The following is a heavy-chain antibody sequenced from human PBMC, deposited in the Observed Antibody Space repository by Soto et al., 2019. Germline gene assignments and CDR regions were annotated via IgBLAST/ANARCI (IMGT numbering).Heavy chain of an antibody. CDR1: GFTFNNYA. D-gene: IGHD3-3*01. CDR3: AKDRFAGNFDY. CDR2: ISATGGST. J-gene: IGHJ4*02. V-gene: IGHV3-23*01. Sequence: EVQVLDSGGGLVQPGGSLRLSCAASGFTFNNYAMNWVRQAPGKGLEWVATISATGGSTYYADSVKGRFTISRDNSKNTLYLQMNGLRVEDTAVYYCAKDRFAGNFDYWGQGTQVTVSS.